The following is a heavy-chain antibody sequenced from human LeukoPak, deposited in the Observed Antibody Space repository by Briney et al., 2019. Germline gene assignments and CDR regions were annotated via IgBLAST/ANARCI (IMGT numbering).Heavy chain of an antibody. CDR1: GFAFSSYG. Sequence: GGSLRLSCAASGFAFSSYGMHWVRQAPGKGLEWVAIISHDGSSKYYADSVKGRFTISRDNSKNTLYLQMNSLRAEDTAVYYCAKDRYCSSTNCYAPFDYWGQGTLVTVSS. D-gene: IGHD2-2*01. V-gene: IGHV3-30*18. CDR2: ISHDGSSK. J-gene: IGHJ4*02. CDR3: AKDRYCSSTNCYAPFDY.